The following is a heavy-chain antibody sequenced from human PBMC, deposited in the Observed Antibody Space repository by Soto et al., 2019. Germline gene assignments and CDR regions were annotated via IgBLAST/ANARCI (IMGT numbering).Heavy chain of an antibody. Sequence: SETLSLTCAVYGGSFSGYYWSWIRQPPGKGLEWIGEINHSGSTNYNPSLKSRVTISVDTSKNQFSLKLSSVTAADTAVYYCGRENGELATAMVMVLSDYYGMDVWGQGTTVTVSS. CDR3: GRENGELATAMVMVLSDYYGMDV. CDR1: GGSFSGYY. V-gene: IGHV4-34*01. CDR2: INHSGST. J-gene: IGHJ6*02. D-gene: IGHD5-18*01.